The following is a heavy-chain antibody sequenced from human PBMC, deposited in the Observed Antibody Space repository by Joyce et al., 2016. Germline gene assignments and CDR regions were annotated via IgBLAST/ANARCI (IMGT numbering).Heavy chain of an antibody. V-gene: IGHV3-30-3*01. Sequence: QVQLVESGGGVVQPGRSLRLSCAASGFTFSNYAIHWVRQATGKGLEGGAVMSFDGSNKYYADSVKGRFTISRDNSKNTLYLQMDSLRVDDTALYYCARESEYYYGMDVWGQGTTVIVSS. J-gene: IGHJ6*02. CDR2: MSFDGSNK. CDR1: GFTFSNYA. CDR3: ARESEYYYGMDV.